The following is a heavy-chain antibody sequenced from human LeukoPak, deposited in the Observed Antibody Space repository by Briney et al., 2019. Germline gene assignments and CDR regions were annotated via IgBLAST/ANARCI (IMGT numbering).Heavy chain of an antibody. CDR2: ISYDGSNK. J-gene: IGHJ4*02. CDR1: GFTFSSYA. CDR3: ASLGATTTDYFDY. V-gene: IGHV3-30*01. Sequence: GRSLRLSCAASGFTFSSYAMHWVRQAPGKGLEWVAVISYDGSNKYYADSVKGRFTISRDNSKNTLYLQMNSLRAEDTAVYYCASLGATTTDYFDYWGQGTQVTVSS. D-gene: IGHD1-26*01.